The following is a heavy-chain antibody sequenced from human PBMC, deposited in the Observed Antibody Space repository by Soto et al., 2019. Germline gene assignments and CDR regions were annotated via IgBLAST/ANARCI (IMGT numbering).Heavy chain of an antibody. CDR2: LSYDGSNK. Sequence: QVQLVESGGGVVQPGRSLRLSCAASGFTFSNYAMHWVRQAPGKGLEWVAVLSYDGSNKYYADSVKGRFTISRDKSKNTLYLQMNSLTPEDTAVYYCARDGADWGQGTLVTVSS. CDR3: ARDGAD. V-gene: IGHV3-30-3*01. CDR1: GFTFSNYA. J-gene: IGHJ4*02. D-gene: IGHD2-15*01.